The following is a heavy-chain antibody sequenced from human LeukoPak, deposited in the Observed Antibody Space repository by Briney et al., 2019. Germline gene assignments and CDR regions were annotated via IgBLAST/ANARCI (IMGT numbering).Heavy chain of an antibody. V-gene: IGHV3-74*01. CDR1: GFTFSSYW. CDR2: VHVDGRST. CDR3: ARGIGIGAFDT. Sequence: GGSLRLSCAASGFTFSSYWMHWVRQAPGKGLVWVSRVHVDGRSTNYADSVNGRLTISRDNAKKTLYLQINSLRPEDTAFYYCARGIGIGAFDTWGRGTNVTVSS. J-gene: IGHJ3*02. D-gene: IGHD2/OR15-2a*01.